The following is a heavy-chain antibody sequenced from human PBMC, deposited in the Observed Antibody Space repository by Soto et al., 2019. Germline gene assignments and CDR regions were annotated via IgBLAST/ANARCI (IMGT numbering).Heavy chain of an antibody. CDR3: ARVGYCSSTSCYTSAFDI. CDR2: IIPIFGTA. V-gene: IGHV1-69*01. CDR1: GGTFSSYA. J-gene: IGHJ3*02. Sequence: QVQLVQAGAEVKKPGSSVKVSCKASGGTFSSYAISWVRQAPGQGLEWMGGIIPIFGTANYAQKFQGRVTMTADESTSTAYMELSSLRSEDTAVYYCARVGYCSSTSCYTSAFDIWGQGTMVTVSS. D-gene: IGHD2-2*02.